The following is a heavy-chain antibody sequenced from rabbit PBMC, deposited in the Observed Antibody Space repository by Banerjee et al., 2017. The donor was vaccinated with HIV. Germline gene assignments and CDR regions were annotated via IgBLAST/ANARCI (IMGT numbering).Heavy chain of an antibody. CDR1: GFSFSSSYY. J-gene: IGHJ4*01. V-gene: IGHV1S40*01. CDR3: ASNAGDGGGVYAFNL. D-gene: IGHD4-2*01. CDR2: IYTGSSGT. Sequence: QSLEESGGDLVKPGASLTLTCTASGFSFSSSYYMCWVRQAPGKGLEWIGCIYTGSSGTYYASWAKGRFTISKPSSTTVDLKMTSLTAADTATYFCASNAGDGGGVYAFNLWGPGTLVTDS.